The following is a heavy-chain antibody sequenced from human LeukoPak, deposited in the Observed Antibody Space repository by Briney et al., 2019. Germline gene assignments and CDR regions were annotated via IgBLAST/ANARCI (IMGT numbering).Heavy chain of an antibody. J-gene: IGHJ4*02. CDR2: ICYSGST. D-gene: IGHD1-14*01. CDR1: GGSIRSSNNC. V-gene: IGHV4-39*01. Sequence: SETLSLTCSVSGGSIRSSNNCWGWIRQPPGKGLEWIGSICYSGSTFYNPSLKSRVTLSVDTSKNQFSLKLSSVTASDTAVYYCARRDGTFDNWGQGTLVTVSS. CDR3: ARRDGTFDN.